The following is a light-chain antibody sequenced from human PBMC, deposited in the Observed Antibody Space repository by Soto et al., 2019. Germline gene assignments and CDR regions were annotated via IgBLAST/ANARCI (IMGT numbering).Light chain of an antibody. V-gene: IGLV2-23*02. Sequence: QSALTQPASVSGSPGQSITISCTGTNSDVGSYNLVSWYQQHPGKAPKLMIYEVSKRPSGFSNRFSGSKSGNTASLTISGLQAEDEDDYYCSEYAGSSPYVFGTGTKVTV. CDR2: EVS. CDR3: SEYAGSSPYV. J-gene: IGLJ1*01. CDR1: NSDVGSYNL.